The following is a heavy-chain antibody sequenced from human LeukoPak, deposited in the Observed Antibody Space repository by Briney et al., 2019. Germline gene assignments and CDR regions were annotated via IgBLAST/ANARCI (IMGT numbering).Heavy chain of an antibody. CDR3: ATDDIANGDLDYLDY. CDR2: ITGSKSTI. J-gene: IGHJ4*02. D-gene: IGHD4-17*01. CDR1: GFNFANYN. Sequence: GGSLILSGAASGFNFANYNMPWVRQAPGKGLEWVSYITGSKSTIYYADSVKGRFSISRDKAKNALFLQMNSLRADDTAIYYCATDDIANGDLDYLDYWGQGTLVTVPS. V-gene: IGHV3-48*01.